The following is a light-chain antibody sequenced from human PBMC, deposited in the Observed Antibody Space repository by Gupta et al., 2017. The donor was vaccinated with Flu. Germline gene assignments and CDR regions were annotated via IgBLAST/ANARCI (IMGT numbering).Light chain of an antibody. CDR2: GAY. CDR3: QHYGTEPPGFT. J-gene: IGKJ3*01. Sequence: LSLLPGERATLSCRASQSVSNSLLAWYQQKPGQAPRLLIYGAYNRATGIPDRFSASGSGTDFTLIISRLEPEDFAVYYCQHYGTEPPGFTFGPGTKVDIK. V-gene: IGKV3-20*01. CDR1: QSVSNSL.